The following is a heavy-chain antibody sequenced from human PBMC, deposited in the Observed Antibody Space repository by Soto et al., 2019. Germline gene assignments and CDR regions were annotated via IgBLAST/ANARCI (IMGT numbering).Heavy chain of an antibody. CDR2: ISAYNGNT. J-gene: IGHJ4*02. D-gene: IGHD3-22*01. Sequence: ASVKVSCKASGYTFTSYGISWVRQAPGQGLEWMGWISAYNGNTNYAQKPQGRVTMTTDTSTSTAYMELRSLRSDDTAVYYCARGSYDSSGYYRNPFDYWGKGTLVTVSS. CDR1: GYTFTSYG. CDR3: ARGSYDSSGYYRNPFDY. V-gene: IGHV1-18*01.